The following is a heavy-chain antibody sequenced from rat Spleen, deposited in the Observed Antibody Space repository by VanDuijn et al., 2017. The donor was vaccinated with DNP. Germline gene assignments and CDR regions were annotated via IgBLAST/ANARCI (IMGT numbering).Heavy chain of an antibody. CDR1: GYSITSNY. D-gene: IGHD1-7*01. CDR3: ARWTRYFDY. Sequence: EVQLQESGPGLVKPSQSLSLTCSVTGYSITSNYWGWVRQFPGNKMEYIGHISFSGTTNYNPSLKSRLSITRDTSKNHFLLHLNSVTTEDTATYYCARWTRYFDYWGQGIMVTVSS. J-gene: IGHJ2*01. V-gene: IGHV3-1*01. CDR2: ISFSGTT.